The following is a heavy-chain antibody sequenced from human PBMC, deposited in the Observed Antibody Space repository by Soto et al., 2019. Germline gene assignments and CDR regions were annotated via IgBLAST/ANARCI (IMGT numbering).Heavy chain of an antibody. V-gene: IGHV3-30*18. CDR1: GFTFSSYG. J-gene: IGHJ4*02. Sequence: GGSLRLSCAASGFTFSSYGMHWVRQAPGKGLEWVAVISYDGSNKYYADSVKGRFTISRDNSKNTLYLQMNSLRAEDTAVYYCAKDLNYYDSSGYYYPDYWGQGTLVTVSS. CDR2: ISYDGSNK. D-gene: IGHD3-22*01. CDR3: AKDLNYYDSSGYYYPDY.